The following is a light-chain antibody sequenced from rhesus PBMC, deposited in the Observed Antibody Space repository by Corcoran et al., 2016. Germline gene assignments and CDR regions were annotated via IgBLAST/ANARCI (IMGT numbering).Light chain of an antibody. CDR1: NSDIGDYNY. J-gene: IGLJ1*01. Sequence: QSALAQPRSVSGSPGQSVTISCTGTNSDIGDYNYVSWYQQHPGTAPKILIYEVSKRPSGVSDRFSGSKSGNTAFLTISGLQAEDEADYYCTSYTGSDTYIFGDGTRLTVL. V-gene: IGLV2-32*02. CDR3: TSYTGSDTYI. CDR2: EVS.